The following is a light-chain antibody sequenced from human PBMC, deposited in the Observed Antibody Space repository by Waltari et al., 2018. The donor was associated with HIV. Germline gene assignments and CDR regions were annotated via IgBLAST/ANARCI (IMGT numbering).Light chain of an antibody. CDR3: MQGTHRPPT. Sequence: DVVMTQSPLSLPVTLGQPASIPCRSSQSLVYSHGNTYLNWFHQRPGQSPRRLISKVSNRDAGVPDRFRGSGSGTDYTLIINRVEAEDVGVYYCMQGTHRPPTFGQGTRLEIK. CDR1: QSLVYSHGNTY. V-gene: IGKV2-30*01. J-gene: IGKJ5*01. CDR2: KVS.